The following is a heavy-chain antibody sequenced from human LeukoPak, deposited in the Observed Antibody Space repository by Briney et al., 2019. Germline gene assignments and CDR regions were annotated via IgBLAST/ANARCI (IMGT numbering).Heavy chain of an antibody. CDR3: VRQYCSDNYCPLLDY. J-gene: IGHJ4*02. D-gene: IGHD2-15*01. V-gene: IGHV3-11*01. Sequence: GGSLRLSCAASGFTFSDYYISWIRQAPGKGLAWVSYISSTSTTIYYADSVKGRFTVSRDNAKNSVYLQMNSLGAEDTAVYYCVRQYCSDNYCPLLDYWDQGTLVTVSS. CDR2: ISSTSTTI. CDR1: GFTFSDYY.